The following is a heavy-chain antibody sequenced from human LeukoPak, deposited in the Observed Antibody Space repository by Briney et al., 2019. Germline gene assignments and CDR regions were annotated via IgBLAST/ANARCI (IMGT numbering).Heavy chain of an antibody. Sequence: PGGSLRLSCAASGFTFSSYGMHWVRQAPGKGLEWVAVISYDGSNKYYADSVKGRFTISRDNSKNTLYLQMNSLRAEDTAVYYCAKDQGDGYNSVFHYWGQGTLVTVSS. CDR3: AKDQGDGYNSVFHY. V-gene: IGHV3-30*18. J-gene: IGHJ4*02. CDR2: ISYDGSNK. D-gene: IGHD5-24*01. CDR1: GFTFSSYG.